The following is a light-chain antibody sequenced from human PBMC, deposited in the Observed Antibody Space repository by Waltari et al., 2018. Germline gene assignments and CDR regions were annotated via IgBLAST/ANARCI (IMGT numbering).Light chain of an antibody. J-gene: IGLJ2*01. CDR2: TNN. CDR3: APWNDRLNDVL. Sequence: QAVLTQPPSASGTPGQRGSITFSGSSPNLGSNTRKWSTQFTGTAPKFLLYTNNRRPSGVPDRFSGSESGTSASLAISGLQSEDEADYYCAPWNDRLNDVLFGGGTKLTVL. CDR1: SPNLGSNT. V-gene: IGLV1-44*01.